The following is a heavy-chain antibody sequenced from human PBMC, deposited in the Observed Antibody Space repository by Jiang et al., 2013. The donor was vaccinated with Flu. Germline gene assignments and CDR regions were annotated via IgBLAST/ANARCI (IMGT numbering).Heavy chain of an antibody. J-gene: IGHJ4*02. V-gene: IGHV4-34*01. CDR2: IDHNGIT. CDR3: AMNYYY. D-gene: IGHD3-10*01. CDR1: GASFSGYS. Sequence: PSETLSLTCTVNGASFSGYSWTWFRQPPGKGLEWIGDIDHNGITYYNPSLKSRVTMSIDTSNNLFSLNFTSVTAADTAVYYCAMNYYYWGQGSLVTVSS.